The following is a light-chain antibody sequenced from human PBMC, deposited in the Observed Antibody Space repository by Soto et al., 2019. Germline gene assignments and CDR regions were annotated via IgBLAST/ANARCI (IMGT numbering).Light chain of an antibody. CDR3: QQYGSSPT. CDR1: QRVSSSY. V-gene: IGKV3-20*01. Sequence: EIVLTQSPGTLSLSPGERATLSCRASQRVSSSYLAWYQQKPGQAPRLLIYGAPSRATGIPDRFSGSGSGIDFTLTISSLEPEDFAVYCCQQYGSSPTFGQWTKVEIK. CDR2: GAP. J-gene: IGKJ1*01.